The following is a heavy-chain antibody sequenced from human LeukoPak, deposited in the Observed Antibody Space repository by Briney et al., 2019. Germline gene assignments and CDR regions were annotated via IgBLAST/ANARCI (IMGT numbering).Heavy chain of an antibody. CDR2: ISAYNGNT. J-gene: IGHJ5*02. D-gene: IGHD2-2*01. CDR1: GYTFTSYG. V-gene: IGHV1-18*01. CDR3: AREQCSSTSCYYWFGP. Sequence: GASVKVSCKASGYTFTSYGISWVRQAPGQGLEWMGWISAYNGNTNYAQKLQGRVTMTTDTSTSTAYMELRSLRSDDTAVYYCAREQCSSTSCYYWFGPWGQGTLVTVSS.